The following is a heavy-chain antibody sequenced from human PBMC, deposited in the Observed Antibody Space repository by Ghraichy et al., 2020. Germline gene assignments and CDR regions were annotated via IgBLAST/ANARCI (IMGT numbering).Heavy chain of an antibody. D-gene: IGHD2-15*01. CDR2: ISAYNGNT. CDR3: ARDKPFIDCSGGSCYSPFDY. J-gene: IGHJ4*02. Sequence: ASVKVSCKASGGSFSSYAISWVRQAPGQGLEWMGGISAYNGNTNYAQKLQGRVTMTTDTSTSTAYMELRSLRSDDTAVYYCARDKPFIDCSGGSCYSPFDYWGQGTLVTVSS. V-gene: IGHV1-18*01. CDR1: GGSFSSYA.